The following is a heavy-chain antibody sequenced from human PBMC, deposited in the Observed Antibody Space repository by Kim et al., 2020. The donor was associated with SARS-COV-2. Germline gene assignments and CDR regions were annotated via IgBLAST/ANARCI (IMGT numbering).Heavy chain of an antibody. Sequence: ASVKVSCKASGYTFTSYYMHWVRQAPGQGLEWMGIINPSGGSTSYAQKFQGRVTMTRDTSTSTVYMELSSLRSEDTAVYYCARGGYYDFWSATTSGGSLFDYWGQGTLVTVSS. CDR1: GYTFTSYY. J-gene: IGHJ4*02. CDR2: INPSGGST. CDR3: ARGGYYDFWSATTSGGSLFDY. D-gene: IGHD3-3*01. V-gene: IGHV1-46*01.